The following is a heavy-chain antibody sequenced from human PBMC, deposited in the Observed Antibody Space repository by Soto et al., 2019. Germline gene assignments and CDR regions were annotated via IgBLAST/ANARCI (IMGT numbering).Heavy chain of an antibody. D-gene: IGHD3-9*01. J-gene: IGHJ6*03. Sequence: ASVKVSCKASGYTFTSYDINWVRQATGQGLEWMGWMNPNSGNTGYAQKFQGRVTMTRNTSISTAYMELSSLRSEDTAVYYCARGVTAEYFYYYYYYYMDVWGKGTTVTVSS. CDR2: MNPNSGNT. CDR1: GYTFTSYD. V-gene: IGHV1-8*01. CDR3: ARGVTAEYFYYYYYYYMDV.